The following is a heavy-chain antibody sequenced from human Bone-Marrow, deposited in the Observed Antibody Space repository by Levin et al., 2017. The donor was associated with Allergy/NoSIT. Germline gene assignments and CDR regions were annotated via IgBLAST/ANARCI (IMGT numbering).Heavy chain of an antibody. Sequence: GGSLRLSCAASGFTFSSYAMHWVRQAPGKGLEWVAVISYDGSNKYYADSVKGRFTISRDNSKNTLYLQMNSLRAEDTAVYYCARVQKLWGRYRLNPTYWGQGTLVTVSS. J-gene: IGHJ4*02. CDR3: ARVQKLWGRYRLNPTY. CDR1: GFTFSSYA. V-gene: IGHV3-30-3*01. D-gene: IGHD3-16*02. CDR2: ISYDGSNK.